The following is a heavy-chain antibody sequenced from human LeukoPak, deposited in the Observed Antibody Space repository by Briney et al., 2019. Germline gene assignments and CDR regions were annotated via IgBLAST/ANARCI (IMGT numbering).Heavy chain of an antibody. D-gene: IGHD6-13*01. CDR2: IYYSGST. Sequence: SETLSLTSTVSGGSISSGGYYWSWIRQHPGKGLGWIGYIYYSGSTYYNPSLRSRVTISVDTSKNQFSLKLSSVTAADTAVYYCAREPYSSRRMDVWGQGTTVTVSS. J-gene: IGHJ6*02. V-gene: IGHV4-31*03. CDR3: AREPYSSRRMDV. CDR1: GGSISSGGYY.